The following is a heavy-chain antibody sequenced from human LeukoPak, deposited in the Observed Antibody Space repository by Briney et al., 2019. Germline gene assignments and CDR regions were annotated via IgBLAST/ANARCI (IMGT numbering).Heavy chain of an antibody. CDR2: IKQDGSEK. Sequence: PGGSLRLSCAASGFTFSSYWMSWVRQAPGKGLEWVANIKQDGSEKYYVDSVKGRFTISRDNAKNPLYLQMNSLRAEDMAVYYWARRDGTGYVGSWGQGTLVSVSS. CDR3: ARRDGTGYVGS. CDR1: GFTFSSYW. J-gene: IGHJ5*02. V-gene: IGHV3-7*01. D-gene: IGHD5-12*01.